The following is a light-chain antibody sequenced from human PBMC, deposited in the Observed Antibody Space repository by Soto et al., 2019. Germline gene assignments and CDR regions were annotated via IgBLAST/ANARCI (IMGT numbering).Light chain of an antibody. CDR1: SSDVGGYND. J-gene: IGLJ1*01. CDR3: SSYTSSSTQV. CDR2: DVS. V-gene: IGLV2-14*01. Sequence: QSVLTQPASVSGSPGQSITISCTGTSSDVGGYNDVSWYQQHPGKAPNLMIYDVSNRPSGVSNRFSGSKSGNTASLTISGLQAEDEADYYCSSYTSSSTQVFGTGTKLTVL.